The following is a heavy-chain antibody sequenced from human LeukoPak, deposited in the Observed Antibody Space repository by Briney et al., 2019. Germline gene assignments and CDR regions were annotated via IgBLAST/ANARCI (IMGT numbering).Heavy chain of an antibody. Sequence: ASVKVSCKVSGYTLTELSMHWVRQAPGKGLEWMGGFDPEDGETIYAQKFQGRVTMTEDTSTDTAYMELSSPRSEDTAVYYCATYPGDYYDSSGYYPFDYWGQGTLVTVSS. J-gene: IGHJ4*02. V-gene: IGHV1-24*01. CDR2: FDPEDGET. CDR1: GYTLTELS. CDR3: ATYPGDYYDSSGYYPFDY. D-gene: IGHD3-22*01.